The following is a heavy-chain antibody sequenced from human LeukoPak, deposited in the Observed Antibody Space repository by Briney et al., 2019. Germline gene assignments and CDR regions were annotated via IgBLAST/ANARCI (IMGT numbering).Heavy chain of an antibody. Sequence: ASVKVSCKASGYTFTGYYMHWVRQAPGQGLEWMGWINPNSGGTNYAQKFQGRVTMTRDTSISTAYMELSRLRSDDMAVYYCAREGYCSGGSCYADWFDPWGQGTLVTVSS. CDR3: AREGYCSGGSCYADWFDP. CDR2: INPNSGGT. J-gene: IGHJ5*02. V-gene: IGHV1-2*02. D-gene: IGHD2-15*01. CDR1: GYTFTGYY.